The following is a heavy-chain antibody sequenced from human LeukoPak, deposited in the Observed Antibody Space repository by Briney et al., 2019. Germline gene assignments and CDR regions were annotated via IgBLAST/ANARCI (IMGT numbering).Heavy chain of an antibody. J-gene: IGHJ5*02. D-gene: IGHD2-15*01. Sequence: GGSLRLSCAASGFTFSSYWMSWVRQAPGKGLERVANIKQDGSEKYYVESVKGRFTISRDNAKNSLYLQMNSLRAEDTAVYYCARGGLYCSGGSCLNWFDPWGQGTLVTVSS. V-gene: IGHV3-7*03. CDR3: ARGGLYCSGGSCLNWFDP. CDR2: IKQDGSEK. CDR1: GFTFSSYW.